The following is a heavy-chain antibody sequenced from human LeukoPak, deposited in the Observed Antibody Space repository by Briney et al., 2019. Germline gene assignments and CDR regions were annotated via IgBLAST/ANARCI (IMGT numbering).Heavy chain of an antibody. D-gene: IGHD3-3*01. J-gene: IGHJ4*02. CDR1: GFTFSYYS. Sequence: GGSLRLSCAASGFTFSYYSMNWVRQAPGKGLEWVAVISYDGSNKYYADSVKGRFTISRDNSKSTLYLQMNSLRAEDTAVYYCAKENDFVYWGQGTLVTVSS. V-gene: IGHV3-30*18. CDR3: AKENDFVY. CDR2: ISYDGSNK.